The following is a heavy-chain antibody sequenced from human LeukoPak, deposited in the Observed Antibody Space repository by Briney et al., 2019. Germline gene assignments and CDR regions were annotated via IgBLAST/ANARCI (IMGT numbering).Heavy chain of an antibody. V-gene: IGHV3-30*03. J-gene: IGHJ4*02. CDR3: ATWVSLDY. CDR2: ISYDGSNK. Sequence: GRSLRLSCAASGFTFSSYGMHWVRQAPGKGLEWVAVISYDGSNKYYADSVKARFTISRDNSKNTLYLQMNSLRAEDTAVYYCATWVSLDYWGQGTLVTVSS. CDR1: GFTFSSYG. D-gene: IGHD3-16*01.